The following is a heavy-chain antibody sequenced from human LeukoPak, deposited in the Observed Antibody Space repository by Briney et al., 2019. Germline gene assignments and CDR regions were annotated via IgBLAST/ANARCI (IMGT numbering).Heavy chain of an antibody. CDR2: IRSKANNYAT. CDR3: AKASGDY. D-gene: IGHD3-10*01. Sequence: GGSLKLSCAASGFTFSDSAMHWVRQASGKGLEWVGHIRSKANNYATAYAASVKGRFTISRDDSKNTLYLQMNSLRAEDTAVYYCAKASGDYWGQGTLVTVSS. V-gene: IGHV3-73*01. J-gene: IGHJ4*02. CDR1: GFTFSDSA.